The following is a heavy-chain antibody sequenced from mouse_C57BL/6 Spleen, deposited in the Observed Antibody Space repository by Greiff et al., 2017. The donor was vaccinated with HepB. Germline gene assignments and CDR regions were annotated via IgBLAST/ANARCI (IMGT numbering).Heavy chain of an antibody. V-gene: IGHV1-20*01. J-gene: IGHJ1*03. Sequence: EVKLVESGPELVKPGDSVKISCKASGYSFTGYFMNWVMQSHGKSLEWIGRINPYNGDTFYNQKFKGKATLTVDKSSSTAHMELRSLTSEDSAVYYCARSIYYGSSPGYFDVWGTGTTVTVSS. CDR2: INPYNGDT. CDR3: ARSIYYGSSPGYFDV. CDR1: GYSFTGYF. D-gene: IGHD1-1*01.